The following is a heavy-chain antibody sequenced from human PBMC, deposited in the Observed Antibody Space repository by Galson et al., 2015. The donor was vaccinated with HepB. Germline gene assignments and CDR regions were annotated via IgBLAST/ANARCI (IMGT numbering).Heavy chain of an antibody. CDR1: GGTFSSYA. J-gene: IGHJ4*02. V-gene: IGHV1-69*13. CDR3: ARAGTRAQGADY. Sequence: SVKVSCKASGGTFSSYAISWVRQAPGQGLEWMGGIIPIFGTANYAQKFQGRVTITADESTSTAYMELSSLRSEDTAVYYCARAGTRAQGADYWGQGTLVTVSS. D-gene: IGHD2-2*01. CDR2: IIPIFGTA.